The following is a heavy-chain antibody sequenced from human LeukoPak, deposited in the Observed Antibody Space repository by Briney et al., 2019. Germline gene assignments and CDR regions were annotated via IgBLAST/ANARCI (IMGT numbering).Heavy chain of an antibody. J-gene: IGHJ6*02. CDR1: GYSFKDYG. CDR2: INWNGGGT. CDR3: AKHLTATNTYIFFGLDV. D-gene: IGHD1-26*01. V-gene: IGHV3-9*01. Sequence: PGGSLRLSCAATGYSFKDYGTHWVRQPPGKGLEWVSAINWNGGGTDYADSVKGRFTIFRDNAKNSLYLQLSSLRPEDTALYYCAKHLTATNTYIFFGLDVWGQGTSVTVSS.